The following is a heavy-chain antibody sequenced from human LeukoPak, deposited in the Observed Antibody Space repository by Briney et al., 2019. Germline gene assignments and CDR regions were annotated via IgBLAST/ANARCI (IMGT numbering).Heavy chain of an antibody. D-gene: IGHD4-17*01. V-gene: IGHV5-10-1*04. CDR1: GYSFTSYW. CDR2: IDPSDSYT. J-gene: IGHJ6*02. CDR3: ATVTTIYYYYGMDV. Sequence: GESLRISCKGSGYSFTSYWISWVRQMPGKGLEWMGRIDPSDSYTNYSPSFQGQITISADKSISTAYLQWSSLKASDTAMYYCATVTTIYYYYGMDVWGQGTTVTVSS.